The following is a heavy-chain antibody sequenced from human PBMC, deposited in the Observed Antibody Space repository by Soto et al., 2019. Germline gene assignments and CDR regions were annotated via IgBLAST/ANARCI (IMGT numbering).Heavy chain of an antibody. CDR1: GDSISSGYY. CDR3: ARPSVAVTWGPFDY. Sequence: SETLSLTCAVSGDSISSGYYWAWIRQSPGKGLEWIGSIYHSGTTYYNPSLKGRVTISVDTSKNQFSLRLSSVTVADSAVYYCARPSVAVTWGPFDYWGQGTLVTVSS. J-gene: IGHJ4*02. V-gene: IGHV4-38-2*01. CDR2: IYHSGTT. D-gene: IGHD6-19*01.